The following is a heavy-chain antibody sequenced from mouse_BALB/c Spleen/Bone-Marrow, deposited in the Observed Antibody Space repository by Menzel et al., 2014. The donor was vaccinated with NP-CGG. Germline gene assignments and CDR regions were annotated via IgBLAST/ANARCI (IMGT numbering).Heavy chain of an antibody. V-gene: IGHV5-6-4*01. CDR3: TRDGKGNYDYAMDY. CDR2: ISSGGSYT. J-gene: IGHJ4*01. D-gene: IGHD2-1*01. Sequence: DVKLVESGGGLVKPGGSLKLSCAASGFTFSSYTMSWVRPTPEKRLEWVATISSGGSYTYYPDSVKGRFTISRDNAKNTLYLQMSSLKSEDTAMYYCTRDGKGNYDYAMDYWGQGTSVTVSS. CDR1: GFTFSSYT.